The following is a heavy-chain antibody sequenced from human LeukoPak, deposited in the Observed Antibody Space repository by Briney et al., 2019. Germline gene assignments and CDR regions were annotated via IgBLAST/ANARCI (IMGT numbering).Heavy chain of an antibody. CDR2: IIPIFGTA. J-gene: IGHJ4*02. CDR3: ARDYDSSGYYPD. D-gene: IGHD3-22*01. CDR1: GGTFSSYA. Sequence: SVKVSCKAPGGTFSSYAISWVRQAPGQGLEWMGGIIPIFGTANYAQKFQGRVTITADESTSTAYMELSSLRSEDTAVYYCARDYDSSGYYPDWGQGTLVTVSS. V-gene: IGHV1-69*01.